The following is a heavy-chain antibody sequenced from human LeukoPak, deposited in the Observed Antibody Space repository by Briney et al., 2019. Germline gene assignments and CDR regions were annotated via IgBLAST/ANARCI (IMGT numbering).Heavy chain of an antibody. CDR3: ARVPYSYGLNTRAPFDY. CDR1: GGSFSGYY. V-gene: IGHV4-34*01. D-gene: IGHD5-18*01. J-gene: IGHJ4*02. CDR2: INHSGST. Sequence: SETLSLTCAVYGGSFSGYYWSWIRQPPGKGLEWIGEINHSGSTNYNPSLKSRVTISVDTSKNQFSLKLSPVTAADTAVYYCARVPYSYGLNTRAPFDYWGQGTLVTVSS.